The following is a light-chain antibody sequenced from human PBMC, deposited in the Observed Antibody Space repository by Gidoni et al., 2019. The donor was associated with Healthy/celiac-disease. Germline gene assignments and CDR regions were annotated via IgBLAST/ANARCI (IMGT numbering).Light chain of an antibody. CDR2: GAS. CDR3: QQYNNWPWT. Sequence: EIAMTQSPATLSVSPGERATLSCRARQSVSSNLAWYQQKPGQAPRLLIYGASTRATGIPARFSGSGSGTEFTLTISSLQSEDFAVYYCQQYNNWPWTFGQGTKVEIK. J-gene: IGKJ1*01. V-gene: IGKV3-15*01. CDR1: QSVSSN.